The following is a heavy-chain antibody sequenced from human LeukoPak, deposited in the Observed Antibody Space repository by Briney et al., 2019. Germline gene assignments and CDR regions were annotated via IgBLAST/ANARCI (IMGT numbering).Heavy chain of an antibody. CDR3: TTGNSLGRDGNYFFDF. V-gene: IGHV3-15*01. J-gene: IGHJ4*02. Sequence: MPGGSLRLSCAASGFPFSTIWMNWVRQAPGKGLEWVGRIKSKTEGGTMDYAAPVKGRFTISRDDSKNTLYLQMNSLKTEDTAVYYCTTGNSLGRDGNYFFDFWGPGTLVTVSS. CDR2: IKSKTEGGTM. CDR1: GFPFSTIW. D-gene: IGHD1-7*01.